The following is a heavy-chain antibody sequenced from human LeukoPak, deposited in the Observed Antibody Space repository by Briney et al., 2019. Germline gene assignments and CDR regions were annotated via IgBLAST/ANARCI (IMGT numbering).Heavy chain of an antibody. CDR1: GYTFTGYY. V-gene: IGHV1-2*02. Sequence: GASVKVSCKASGYTFTGYYMHWVRQAPGQGLEWMGWINPNSGGTNYAQKFQGRVTMTRDTSISTAYMELSRLRSDDTAVYYCARVLGGVIVPLFDFDYWGQGTLVTVSS. D-gene: IGHD3-16*02. CDR3: ARVLGGVIVPLFDFDY. J-gene: IGHJ4*02. CDR2: INPNSGGT.